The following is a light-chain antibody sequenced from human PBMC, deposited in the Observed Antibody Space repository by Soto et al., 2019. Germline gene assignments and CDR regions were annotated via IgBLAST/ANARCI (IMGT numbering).Light chain of an antibody. CDR1: SGHSSYI. V-gene: IGLV4-60*02. CDR3: ETWDGNTRV. Sequence: QLVLTQSSSASASLGSSVKLTCTLSSGHSSYIIAWHQQQPGKAPRYLINLEGSGSFNRGSGVPDRFSGSSSGADRYHTISNLQFEDEADYYCETWDGNTRVFGGGTKLTVL. CDR2: LEGSGSF. J-gene: IGLJ3*02.